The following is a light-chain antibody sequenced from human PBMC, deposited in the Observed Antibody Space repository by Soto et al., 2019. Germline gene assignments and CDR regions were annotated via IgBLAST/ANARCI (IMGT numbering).Light chain of an antibody. V-gene: IGKV1-5*01. CDR3: QQHGSSPIT. CDR1: QSISSW. J-gene: IGKJ5*01. Sequence: DIQLTQSPSFLSASVGDRVTITCRASQSISSWLAWYQQKPGKAPKLLIYDASSLESGVPSRFSGSGSGTDFTLTISRLEPEDFAVYYCQQHGSSPITFGQGTRLEIK. CDR2: DAS.